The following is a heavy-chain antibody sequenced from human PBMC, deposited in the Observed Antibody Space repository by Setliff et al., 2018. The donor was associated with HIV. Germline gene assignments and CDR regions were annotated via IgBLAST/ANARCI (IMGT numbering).Heavy chain of an antibody. CDR2: ISPSGDRT. CDR3: ASGMRWDTAMGDAFDI. Sequence: ASVKVSCKASGSTLTSYYLHWARQAPGQGVEWMGIISPSGDRTNYAQKFQSRVTMTRDTSTSAAYMELRSLKSDDTAICFCASGMRWDTAMGDAFDIWGQGTMVTVSS. J-gene: IGHJ3*02. CDR1: GSTLTSYY. V-gene: IGHV1-46*01. D-gene: IGHD5-18*01.